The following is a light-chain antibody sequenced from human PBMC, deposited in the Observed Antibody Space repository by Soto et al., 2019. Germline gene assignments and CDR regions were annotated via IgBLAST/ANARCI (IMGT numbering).Light chain of an antibody. CDR3: QMYVNLPPT. J-gene: IGKJ5*01. CDR1: QDISNY. V-gene: IGKV1-33*01. Sequence: DIQMTQSPSSLSASVGDRVTITCQASQDISNYLNWYQQKPGKAPKLLIYDASNLETGVPSRFSGSGSGTHFTFTISSLQPEDIATYYCQMYVNLPPTFGQGTRLEIK. CDR2: DAS.